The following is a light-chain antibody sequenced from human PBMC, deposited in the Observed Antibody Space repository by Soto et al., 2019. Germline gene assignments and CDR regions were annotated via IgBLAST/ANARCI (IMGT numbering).Light chain of an antibody. J-gene: IGKJ3*01. CDR2: AAS. V-gene: IGKV1-39*01. CDR1: QSISSY. CDR3: QQSYSTPFT. Sequence: DIQMTQSPSSLSASVGDRVTITCRASQSISSYLNWYQQKPGKAPKLLIYAASSLQSGVQSRFSGSGSGTDFNLTISSLQPEDFATYYCQQSYSTPFTFGPGTKVDIK.